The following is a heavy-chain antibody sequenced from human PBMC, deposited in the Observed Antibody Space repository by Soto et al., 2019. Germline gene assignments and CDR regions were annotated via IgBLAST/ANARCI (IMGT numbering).Heavy chain of an antibody. CDR2: IYPGDSDT. CDR1: GYSFTSYW. Sequence: GESLKISCKGSGYSFTSYWIGWVRQMPGKGLEWMGIIYPGDSDTRYSPSFQGQVTISADKSISTAYLQWSSLKASDTAMYYCARSVDGYSYGSIYFDYWGQGTLVTVSS. D-gene: IGHD5-18*01. V-gene: IGHV5-51*01. CDR3: ARSVDGYSYGSIYFDY. J-gene: IGHJ4*02.